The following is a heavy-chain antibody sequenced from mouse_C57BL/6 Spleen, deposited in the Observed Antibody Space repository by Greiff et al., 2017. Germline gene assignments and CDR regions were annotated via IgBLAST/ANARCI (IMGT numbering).Heavy chain of an antibody. CDR1: GFTFSRYT. V-gene: IGHV5-9*01. Sequence: VMLVESGGGLVKPGGSLKLSCAASGFTFSRYTMSWVRQTPEKRLEWVATISGGGGNTYYPDSVKGRVTISRDNAKNTRNLQMSSLRADDTAIYYRARYRGSFDYWGQGTTLTVSS. CDR2: ISGGGGNT. D-gene: IGHD1-1*02. J-gene: IGHJ2*01. CDR3: ARYRGSFDY.